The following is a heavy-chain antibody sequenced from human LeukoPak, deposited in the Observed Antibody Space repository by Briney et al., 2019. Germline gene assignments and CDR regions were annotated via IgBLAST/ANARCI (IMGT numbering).Heavy chain of an antibody. J-gene: IGHJ4*02. V-gene: IGHV4-38-2*01. CDR3: ASGGTAVVMALTYYFDT. D-gene: IGHD3-22*01. CDR2: IYHTGST. CDR1: GYSISSGYY. Sequence: SSETLSLTCAVSGYSISSGYYWGLIRQPPGKGLEWIGSIYHTGSTYYNPSLQSRVTISLDSPKNQFSLKLTSVTAADTAVYYCASGGTAVVMALTYYFDTWGQGTPVTVSS.